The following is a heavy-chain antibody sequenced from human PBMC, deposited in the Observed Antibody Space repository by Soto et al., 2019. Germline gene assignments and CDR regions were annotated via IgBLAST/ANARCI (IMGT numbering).Heavy chain of an antibody. CDR2: IYHSGST. Sequence: QVQLQESGPGLVKPSGTLSLTCAVASGSISSSNWWSWVSQHPGKGLEWIGEIYHSGSTNYNPSLKSRVTISVNKSKNHFSLKLSSVTAADTAVYYCARLDSSGWYYFDYVGQGTLGTVSS. J-gene: IGHJ4*02. CDR1: SGSISSSNW. V-gene: IGHV4-4*02. D-gene: IGHD6-19*01. CDR3: ARLDSSGWYYFDY.